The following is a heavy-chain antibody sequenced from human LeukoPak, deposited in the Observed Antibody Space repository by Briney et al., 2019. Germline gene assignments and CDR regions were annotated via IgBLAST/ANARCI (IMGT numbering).Heavy chain of an antibody. J-gene: IGHJ4*02. V-gene: IGHV1-2*02. CDR2: IYPNSGGT. CDR3: ARGPSIRRYYDSSGYPRAIFDY. Sequence: ASVKVSCKASGYTFTGYYMHWVRQAPGQGLEWMGLIYPNSGGTNYAQKFQGRVTMTRDTSISTAYMELSRLRSDDTAVYYCARGPSIRRYYDSSGYPRAIFDYWGQGTLVTVSS. D-gene: IGHD3-22*01. CDR1: GYTFTGYY.